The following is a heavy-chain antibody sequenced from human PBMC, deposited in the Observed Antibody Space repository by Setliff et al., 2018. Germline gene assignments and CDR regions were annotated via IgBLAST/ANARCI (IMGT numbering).Heavy chain of an antibody. CDR2: IYHNGNS. Sequence: PSETLSLTCSVSGYSISSGYYWGWIRQPPGKGLEWIGSIYHNGNSYYNPSLKSRVTISVDTSKNQFSLKLSSVTAADTAVYYCARGKERITMIVVVTSGAFDIWGQGTMVTVSS. J-gene: IGHJ3*02. V-gene: IGHV4-38-2*02. D-gene: IGHD3-22*01. CDR3: ARGKERITMIVVVTSGAFDI. CDR1: GYSISSGYY.